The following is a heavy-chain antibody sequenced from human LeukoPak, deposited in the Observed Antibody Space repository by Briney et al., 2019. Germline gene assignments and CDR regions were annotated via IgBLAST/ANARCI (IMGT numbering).Heavy chain of an antibody. Sequence: PSETLSLTCTVSGGSISSYYWSWIRQPPGKGLEWIGYIYYSGSTNYNPSLKSRVTISVDTSKNQFSLKLSSVTAADTAVYYCARVGDYYYDSSGYYSGYFDYWGQGTLVTVSS. V-gene: IGHV4-59*01. J-gene: IGHJ4*02. CDR1: GGSISSYY. CDR3: ARVGDYYYDSSGYYSGYFDY. CDR2: IYYSGST. D-gene: IGHD3-22*01.